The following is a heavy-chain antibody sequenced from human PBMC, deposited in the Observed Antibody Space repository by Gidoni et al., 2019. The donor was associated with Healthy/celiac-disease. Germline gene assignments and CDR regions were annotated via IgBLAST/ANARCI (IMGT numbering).Heavy chain of an antibody. Sequence: QVQLVESGGGLVKPGGSLRLSCAASGFTFSDYYLRLLRQAPGKGLEWVSYISSSGSTIYYADSVKGRFTISRDNAKNSLYLQMNSLRAEDTAVYYCARVYYDYTMVREMHIMGEVFDYWGQGTLVTVSS. V-gene: IGHV3-11*01. D-gene: IGHD3-10*01. CDR1: GFTFSDYY. CDR3: ARVYYDYTMVREMHIMGEVFDY. J-gene: IGHJ4*02. CDR2: ISSSGSTI.